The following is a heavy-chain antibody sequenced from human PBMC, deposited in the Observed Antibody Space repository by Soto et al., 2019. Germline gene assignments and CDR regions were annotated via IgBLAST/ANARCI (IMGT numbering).Heavy chain of an antibody. J-gene: IGHJ3*02. D-gene: IGHD2-21*02. Sequence: SETLSLTCTVPGGSISGYYWSWSPQPPGKGLEWIGYIYNSGNTIYNPSLKSRVTISVDTSKNQFSLNPSSVTAADTAVYYCARPHKGDYAFDIWGQGTMVTVSS. V-gene: IGHV4-59*08. CDR2: IYNSGNT. CDR3: ARPHKGDYAFDI. CDR1: GGSISGYY.